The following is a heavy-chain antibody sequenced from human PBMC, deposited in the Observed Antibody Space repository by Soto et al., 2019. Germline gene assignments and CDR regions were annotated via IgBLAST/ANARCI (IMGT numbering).Heavy chain of an antibody. Sequence: QVQLQESGPGLVKPSETLSLTCTVSGGSISSYYWSWIRQPPGKGLEWIGYIYYSGSTNYNPSLKSRVTISIDTSKNQCSLKLSFVTAADTAVYYCARDGGGSPWYFDLWGRGTLVTVSS. CDR3: ARDGGGSPWYFDL. J-gene: IGHJ2*01. V-gene: IGHV4-59*01. CDR1: GGSISSYY. CDR2: IYYSGST. D-gene: IGHD2-15*01.